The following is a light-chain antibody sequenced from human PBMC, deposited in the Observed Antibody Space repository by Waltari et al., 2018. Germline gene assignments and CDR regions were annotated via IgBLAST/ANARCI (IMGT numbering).Light chain of an antibody. J-gene: IGKJ4*01. CDR1: LSLLHINGYNY. CDR3: LQALQSPLS. CDR2: MGS. V-gene: IGKV2-28*01. Sequence: DIVMTQSPLSLSVTPGEPASISCRSTLSLLHINGYNYLDWYLQKPGQSPHLLIYMGSQRASVVPDRFSGNGSGTNFTLRISRVEAEDVGIYYCLQALQSPLSFGGGTKVEIK.